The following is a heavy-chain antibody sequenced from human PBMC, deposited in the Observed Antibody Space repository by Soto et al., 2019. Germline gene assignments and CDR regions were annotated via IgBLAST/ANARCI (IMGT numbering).Heavy chain of an antibody. V-gene: IGHV4-4*02. CDR3: AKCVVGTSSYTS. CDR1: GGSISSSNW. CDR2: IYHTGST. Sequence: QVQLQESGPGLVKPSGTLSLTCAVSGGSISSSNWWSWVRQPPGKGLEWIGEIYHTGSTNYNPSLKCRLTLSLDKSHNQLSLKLISVTAADTAVYYCAKCVVGTSSYTSWGQGTLVTVSS. J-gene: IGHJ1*01. D-gene: IGHD2-2*02.